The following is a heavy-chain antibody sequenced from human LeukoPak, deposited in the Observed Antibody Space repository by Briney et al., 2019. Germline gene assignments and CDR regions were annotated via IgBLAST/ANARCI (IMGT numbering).Heavy chain of an antibody. CDR3: ARLGPRYYFDY. Sequence: SETLSLTCTVSGGSISSSSYYWGWIRQPPGKGLEWIGSIYYSGSTYYNPSLKSRVTISVDTSKNQFSLKLSSVTAADTAVYYCARLGPRYYFDYWGQGTLVTVSS. V-gene: IGHV4-39*01. CDR1: GGSISSSSYY. CDR2: IYYSGST. J-gene: IGHJ4*02.